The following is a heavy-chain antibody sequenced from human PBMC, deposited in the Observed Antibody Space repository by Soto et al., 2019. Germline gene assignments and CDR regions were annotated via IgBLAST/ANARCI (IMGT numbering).Heavy chain of an antibody. J-gene: IGHJ4*02. V-gene: IGHV3-48*03. CDR2: ISSTGSGT. Sequence: GGSLRLSCAASGFTFSSYEMHWVRQAPGKGLEWISYISSTGSGTLYADSVRGRFTMSRDNTKNSVSLQMSSLRAEDTAVYYCVRDLHEPLATDALRVANWGQGTQVTVSS. CDR3: VRDLHEPLATDALRVAN. D-gene: IGHD2-8*02. CDR1: GFTFSSYE.